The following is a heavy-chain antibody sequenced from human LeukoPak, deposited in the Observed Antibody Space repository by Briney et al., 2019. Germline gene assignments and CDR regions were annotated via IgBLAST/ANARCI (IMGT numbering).Heavy chain of an antibody. J-gene: IGHJ3*02. CDR3: ANAAAFDI. CDR1: GFTFSSYG. D-gene: IGHD6-25*01. V-gene: IGHV3-30*18. Sequence: GGSLRLSCAASGFTFSSYGMHWVRQAPGKGLEWVAVISYDGSNKYYADSVKGRFTISRDNPKNTLYLQMNSLRAEDTAVYYCANAAAFDIWGQGTMVTVSS. CDR2: ISYDGSNK.